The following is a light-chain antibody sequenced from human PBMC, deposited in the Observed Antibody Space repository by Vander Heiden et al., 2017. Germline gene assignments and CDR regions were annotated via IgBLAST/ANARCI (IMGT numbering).Light chain of an antibody. V-gene: IGKV1-39*01. Sequence: SPSSLSASVGDRVTITCRASQSISSYLNWYQQKPGKAPKLLLYAASSLQSGVPSRFSGSGSGTEFTLTISSLQPEDFATYYCQQSYSIPVTFGQGTKLEIK. CDR1: QSISSY. J-gene: IGKJ2*01. CDR2: AAS. CDR3: QQSYSIPVT.